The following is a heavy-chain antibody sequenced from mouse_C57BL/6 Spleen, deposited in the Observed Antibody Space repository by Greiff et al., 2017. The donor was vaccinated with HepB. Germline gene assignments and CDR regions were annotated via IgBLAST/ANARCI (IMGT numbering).Heavy chain of an antibody. V-gene: IGHV1-59*01. CDR3: ARRDGNYALLAMDY. D-gene: IGHD2-1*01. Sequence: QVHVKQSGAELVRPGTSVKLSCKASGYTFTSYWMHWVKQRPGQGLEWIGVIDPSDSYTNYNQKFKGKATLTVDTSSSTAYMQLSSLTSEDSAVYYCARRDGNYALLAMDYWGQGTSVTVSS. CDR2: IDPSDSYT. J-gene: IGHJ4*01. CDR1: GYTFTSYW.